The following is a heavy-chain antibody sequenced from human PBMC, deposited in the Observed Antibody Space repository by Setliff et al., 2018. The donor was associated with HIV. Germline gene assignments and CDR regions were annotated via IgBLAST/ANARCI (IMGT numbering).Heavy chain of an antibody. V-gene: IGHV4-39*01. CDR3: ARLPGDRYSIAWDYYIDY. Sequence: PSETLSLTCTVSGGSIRSSSYYWGWIRQPPGKGLEWIGIVTINYSGTTYYNPSLQSRVTISVHTSKNQFSLKLSSVTAADTAFYYCARLPGDRYSIAWDYYIDYWGQGTLVTSPQ. D-gene: IGHD6-19*01. J-gene: IGHJ4*02. CDR1: GGSIRSSSYY. CDR2: INYSGTT.